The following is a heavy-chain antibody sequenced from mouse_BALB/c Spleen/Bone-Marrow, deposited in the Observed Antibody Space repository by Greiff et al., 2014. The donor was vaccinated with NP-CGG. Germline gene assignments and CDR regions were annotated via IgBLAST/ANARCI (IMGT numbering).Heavy chain of an antibody. CDR2: FYPGSGSI. Sequence: VQLQQSGAGLVKPGASVKLSCKASGYTFTEYIIHWVKQRSGQGLEWIGWFYPGSGSIKYNEKFKDKATLTADTSSSTVYMELSRVTSEDAAVYFCARHESYGNYLYFDVWGAGTTVTVSS. D-gene: IGHD2-10*02. CDR1: GYTFTEYI. CDR3: ARHESYGNYLYFDV. V-gene: IGHV1-62-2*01. J-gene: IGHJ1*01.